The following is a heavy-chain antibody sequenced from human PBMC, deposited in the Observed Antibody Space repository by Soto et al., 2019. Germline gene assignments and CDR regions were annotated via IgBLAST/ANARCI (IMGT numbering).Heavy chain of an antibody. CDR3: TPGSYTSVIVGRFDY. CDR1: GFAFSNAW. D-gene: IGHD3-22*01. V-gene: IGHV3-15*07. Sequence: EVQLVESGGGLVKPGGSLRLSCAASGFAFSNAWINWVRQAPGKGLEWVGRIKSKGHGGTTDFAAPVRGRFAISRDDSRNVVYMEMSSLNTEDTAVYYCTPGSYTSVIVGRFDYWGHGTLVTVFS. J-gene: IGHJ4*01. CDR2: IKSKGHGGTT.